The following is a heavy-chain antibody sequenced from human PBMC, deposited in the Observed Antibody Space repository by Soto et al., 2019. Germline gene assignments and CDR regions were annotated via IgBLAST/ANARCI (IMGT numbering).Heavy chain of an antibody. V-gene: IGHV4-30-4*01. Sequence: PSETLSLTCTVSGGSISSGDYHWSWIRQPPGKGLEWTGYIYYSGSTYYNPSLKSRVTISVDTSKNQFSLKLSSVTAADTAVYYCARENPDDXTYYDFWSGYNRNWFDPWGQGTLVTVSS. CDR2: IYYSGST. J-gene: IGHJ5*02. D-gene: IGHD3-3*01. CDR1: GGSISSGDYH. CDR3: ARENPDDXTYYDFWSGYNRNWFDP.